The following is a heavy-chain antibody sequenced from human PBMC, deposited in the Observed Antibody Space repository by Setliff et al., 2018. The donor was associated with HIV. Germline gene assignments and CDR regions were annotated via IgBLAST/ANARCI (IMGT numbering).Heavy chain of an antibody. D-gene: IGHD4-17*01. V-gene: IGHV7-4-1*02. CDR3: ARALYGDYGGDLNWLDP. CDR2: INTDTGNP. CDR1: GYTFTTYG. Sequence: ASVKVSCKASGYTFTTYGMNWVRQAPGQGLEWMGWINTDTGNPTYAQGFTGRFVFSVDTSVTTAYLQISGLKADDTAIYYCARALYGDYGGDLNWLDPWGQGTLVTVSS. J-gene: IGHJ5*02.